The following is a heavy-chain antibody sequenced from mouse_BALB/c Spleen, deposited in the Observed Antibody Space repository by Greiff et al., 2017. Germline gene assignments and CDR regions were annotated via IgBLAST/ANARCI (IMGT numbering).Heavy chain of an antibody. CDR1: GFTFSSFG. CDR3: ARYEGNYVFAY. Sequence: EVHLVESGGGLVQPGGSRKLSCAASGFTFSSFGMHWVRQAPEKGLEWVAYISSGSSTIYYADTVKGRFTISRDNPKNTLFLQMTSLRSEDTAMYYCARYEGNYVFAYWGQGTLVTVSA. CDR2: ISSGSSTI. V-gene: IGHV5-17*02. D-gene: IGHD2-1*01. J-gene: IGHJ3*01.